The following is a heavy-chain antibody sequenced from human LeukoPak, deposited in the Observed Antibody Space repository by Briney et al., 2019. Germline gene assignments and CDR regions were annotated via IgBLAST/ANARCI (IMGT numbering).Heavy chain of an antibody. CDR1: GGSISSYY. Sequence: SSETLSLTCTVSGGSISSYYWSWIRQPPGKGLEWIGEINHSGSTNYNPSLKSRVTISVDTSKNQFSLKLSSVTAADTAVYYCATQSGSYYGLDYWGQGTLVTVSS. J-gene: IGHJ4*02. D-gene: IGHD1-26*01. V-gene: IGHV4-34*01. CDR2: INHSGST. CDR3: ATQSGSYYGLDY.